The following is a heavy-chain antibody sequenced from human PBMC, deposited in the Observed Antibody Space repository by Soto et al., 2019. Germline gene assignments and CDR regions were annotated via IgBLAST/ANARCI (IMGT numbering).Heavy chain of an antibody. Sequence: PGESLKISCSASGFTFSDYAMHWVRQPPGKGLEWVATVSSDGERKYYAMSVKGRFAISKDNSMSTLLLQMDTLGPDDTAIYYCAIVERSGRGPPFSCHIWGQGTMVTVSS. CDR1: GFTFSDYA. V-gene: IGHV3-30*03. CDR3: AIVERSGRGPPFSCHI. CDR2: VSSDGERK. J-gene: IGHJ3*02. D-gene: IGHD5-12*01.